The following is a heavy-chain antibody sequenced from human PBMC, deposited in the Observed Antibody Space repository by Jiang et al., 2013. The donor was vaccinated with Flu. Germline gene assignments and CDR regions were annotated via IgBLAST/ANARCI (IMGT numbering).Heavy chain of an antibody. CDR1: GDSVSSNSAG. D-gene: IGHD6-19*01. CDR2: IYYRSKWLN. V-gene: IGHV6-1*01. Sequence: SQTLSLTCAISGDSVSSNSAGWNWIRQSPSRGLEWRGRIYYRSKWLNEYAASVKSRITINPDTSKNQFSLQLNSVTPEDTAVYYCARAGMAVAGHNWFDPWGQGTLVTVSS. J-gene: IGHJ5*02. CDR3: ARAGMAVAGHNWFDP.